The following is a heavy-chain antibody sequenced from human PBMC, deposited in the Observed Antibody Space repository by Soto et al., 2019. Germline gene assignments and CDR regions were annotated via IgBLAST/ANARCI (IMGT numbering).Heavy chain of an antibody. V-gene: IGHV4-30-4*01. CDR2: IYYSGST. CDR1: GGSISSGDYY. J-gene: IGHJ6*02. D-gene: IGHD5-12*01. CDR3: ARDRRGYSGYDTYYYYYGMDV. Sequence: LSLTCTVSGGSISSGDYYWSWIRQPPGKGLEWIGYIYYSGSTYYNPSLKSRVTISVDTSKNQFSLKLSSVTAADTAVYYCARDRRGYSGYDTYYYYYGMDVWGQGTTVTVSS.